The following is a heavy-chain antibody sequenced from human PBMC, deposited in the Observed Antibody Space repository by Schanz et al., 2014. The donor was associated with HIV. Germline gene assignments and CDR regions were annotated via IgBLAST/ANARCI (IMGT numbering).Heavy chain of an antibody. CDR3: ARDVSHDSSGHYSDYYYGMDV. D-gene: IGHD3-22*01. J-gene: IGHJ6*01. CDR2: IGSGGGRR. Sequence: EVQLLESGGDLVQPGGSLRLSCGASGFIFSSYGMSWVRQAPRKGLEWVSLIGSGGGRRYYADSVKGRFTISRDNAKNSLSLQMNSLRAEDTAVYYCARDVSHDSSGHYSDYYYGMDVWGQGTTVIVSS. CDR1: GFIFSSYG. V-gene: IGHV3-48*04.